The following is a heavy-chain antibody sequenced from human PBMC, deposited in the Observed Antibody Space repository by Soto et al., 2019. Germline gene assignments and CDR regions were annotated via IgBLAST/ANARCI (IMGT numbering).Heavy chain of an antibody. Sequence: SVRVSCKASGGTFSSYAISWVRQAPGQGLEWMGGIIPIFGTANYAQKFQGRVTITADESTSTAYMELSSLRSEDTAVYYCARDLLDGYNDMAWGQGTLVTVSS. V-gene: IGHV1-69*13. CDR2: IIPIFGTA. CDR1: GGTFSSYA. J-gene: IGHJ5*02. D-gene: IGHD3-9*01. CDR3: ARDLLDGYNDMA.